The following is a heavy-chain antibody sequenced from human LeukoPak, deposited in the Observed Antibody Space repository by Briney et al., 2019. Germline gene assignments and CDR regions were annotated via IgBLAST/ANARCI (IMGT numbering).Heavy chain of an antibody. J-gene: IGHJ6*03. CDR3: ARVAATVTTKFYYYIDV. CDR1: GFSVSSNY. V-gene: IGHV3-53*01. CDR2: IYSSGYT. Sequence: GGSLRLSCAASGFSVSSNYMNWVRQAPGQGLEWVSVIYSSGYTYYADSVKGRFTNSRDNAKNTLYLQMNSLGAEDTALYYCARVAATVTTKFYYYIDVWGEGTTVTVSS. D-gene: IGHD4-17*01.